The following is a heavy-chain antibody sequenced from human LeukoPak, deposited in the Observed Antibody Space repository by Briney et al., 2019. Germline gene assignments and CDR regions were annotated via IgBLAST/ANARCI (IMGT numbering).Heavy chain of an antibody. Sequence: GGSLRLSCAASGFTFSSYWMSWVRQAPGKGLEWVANIKQDGSEKYYVDSVKGRFTISRDNAKNSLYLQMNSLRAEDTAVYYCARDHGRSSSWQSFDYWGQGTLVTASS. CDR1: GFTFSSYW. D-gene: IGHD6-13*01. J-gene: IGHJ4*02. CDR2: IKQDGSEK. V-gene: IGHV3-7*01. CDR3: ARDHGRSSSWQSFDY.